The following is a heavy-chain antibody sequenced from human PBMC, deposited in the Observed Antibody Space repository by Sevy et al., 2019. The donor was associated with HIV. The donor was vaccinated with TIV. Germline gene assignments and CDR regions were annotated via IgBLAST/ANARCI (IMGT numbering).Heavy chain of an antibody. Sequence: ASVKVSCKASGYTFTGYYMHWVRQAPGQGLEWMGWINPNSGGTNYAQKFQGRVTMTRDTSISTAYMELSRLRSDDTAVYYCARDRCSGGSCYWSLGWFDPWGQGTLVTVSS. D-gene: IGHD2-15*01. CDR2: INPNSGGT. CDR3: ARDRCSGGSCYWSLGWFDP. CDR1: GYTFTGYY. V-gene: IGHV1-2*02. J-gene: IGHJ5*02.